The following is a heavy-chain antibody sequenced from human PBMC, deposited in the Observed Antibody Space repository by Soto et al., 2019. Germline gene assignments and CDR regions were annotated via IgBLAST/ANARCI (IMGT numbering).Heavy chain of an antibody. V-gene: IGHV4-39*01. CDR1: VGSISSSSYY. Sequence: SETLSLTCTVSVGSISSSSYYWGWIRQPPGKGLEWIGSIYYSGSTYYNPSLKSRVTISVDTSKNQFSLKLSSVTAADTAVYYCADSYYYYGMDVWGQGTTVTVSS. CDR3: ADSYYYYGMDV. CDR2: IYYSGST. J-gene: IGHJ6*02.